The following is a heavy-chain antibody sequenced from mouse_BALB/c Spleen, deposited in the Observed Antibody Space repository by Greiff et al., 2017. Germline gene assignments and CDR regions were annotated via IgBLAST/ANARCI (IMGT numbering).Heavy chain of an antibody. J-gene: IGHJ2*01. D-gene: IGHD2-1*01. V-gene: IGHV3-6*02. CDR1: GYSITSGYY. CDR2: ISYDGSN. Sequence: DVQLQESGPGLVKPSQSLSLTCSVTGYSITSGYYWNWIRQFPGNKLEWMGYISYDGSNNYNPSLKNRISITRDTSKNQFFLKLNSVTTEDTATYYCASLIYYGPYYFDYWGQGTTLTVSS. CDR3: ASLIYYGPYYFDY.